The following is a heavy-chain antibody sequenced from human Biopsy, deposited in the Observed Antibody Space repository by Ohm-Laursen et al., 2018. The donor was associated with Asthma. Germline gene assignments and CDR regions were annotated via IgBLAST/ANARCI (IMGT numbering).Heavy chain of an antibody. CDR1: GDSITSGGYY. CDR2: IYCSGST. Sequence: SQTLSLTCAVSGDSITSGGYYWTWIRQHPGKGLEWIGFIYCSGSTYYNPSLKSRVSISIDTSKNQFSLKLSSVTAADTAVYYCARAQDYYDSRGYYRSFDYWGQGTLVTVSS. CDR3: ARAQDYYDSRGYYRSFDY. J-gene: IGHJ4*02. V-gene: IGHV4-31*11. D-gene: IGHD3-22*01.